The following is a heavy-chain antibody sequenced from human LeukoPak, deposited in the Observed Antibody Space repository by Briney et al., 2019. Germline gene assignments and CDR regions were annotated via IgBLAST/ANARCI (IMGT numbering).Heavy chain of an antibody. Sequence: GGSLRLSCAASGFTFSSYSMNWVRQAPGKGLEWVSSISSSSSYIYYADSVKGRFTISRDNAKNSLYLQMNSLRAEDTAVYYCARDSRATIFGVVIVNYYMDVWGKGTTVTVSS. CDR2: ISSSSSYI. J-gene: IGHJ6*03. CDR3: ARDSRATIFGVVIVNYYMDV. CDR1: GFTFSSYS. D-gene: IGHD3-3*01. V-gene: IGHV3-21*01.